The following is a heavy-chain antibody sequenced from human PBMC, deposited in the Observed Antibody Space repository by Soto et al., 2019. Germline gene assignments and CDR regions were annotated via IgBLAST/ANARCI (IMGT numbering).Heavy chain of an antibody. CDR3: ARALTPGFDILTGYYPPYYFDY. CDR1: GFTFNSYG. CDR2: ISFDGRNT. D-gene: IGHD3-9*01. J-gene: IGHJ4*02. Sequence: PGGSLRLSCAASGFTFNSYGMHWVRQAPGKGLEWVVVISFDGRNTYYADSVKGRFTISRDNSKNTLYLQMTSLRAEDTAVYYCARALTPGFDILTGYYPPYYFDYWGQGTLVTVSS. V-gene: IGHV3-30*03.